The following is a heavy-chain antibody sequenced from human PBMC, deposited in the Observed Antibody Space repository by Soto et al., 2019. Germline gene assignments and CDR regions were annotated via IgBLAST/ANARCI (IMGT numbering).Heavy chain of an antibody. Sequence: QVQLVQSGAEVKKPGSSVKVSCKPSGATFSSYAFSWVRQAPGQGLEWMGGIIRIVHTPTYAQKFQGRATITADKSTSTAYRGLSSLSTEETDVDYFATCGYRAYCFDYWGQGTLVTVSS. J-gene: IGHJ4*02. CDR3: ATCGYRAYCFDY. D-gene: IGHD5-18*01. V-gene: IGHV1-69*06. CDR1: GATFSSYA. CDR2: IIRIVHTP.